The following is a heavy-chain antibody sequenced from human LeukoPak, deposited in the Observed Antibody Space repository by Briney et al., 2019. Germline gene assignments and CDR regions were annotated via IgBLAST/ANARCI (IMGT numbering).Heavy chain of an antibody. CDR1: GFTLRYG. D-gene: IGHD1-26*01. V-gene: IGHV3-23*01. J-gene: IGHJ4*02. CDR2: VSGSGGST. Sequence: PGGSLRLSCAASGFTLRYGMSWVRQAPGRGLEWVSAVSGSGGSTDYADSVKGRFTISRDTSKDTMYLQLNSLRAEDTAVYYCAKVGSGSFPYYFDYWGQGTLVTVSS. CDR3: AKVGSGSFPYYFDY.